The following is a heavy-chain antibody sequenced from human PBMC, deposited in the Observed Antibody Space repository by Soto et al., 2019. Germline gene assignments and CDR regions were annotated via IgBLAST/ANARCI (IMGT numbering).Heavy chain of an antibody. Sequence: QVQLQQWGAGLLKPSETLSLTCAVYGGSFSGYYWSWIRQPPGKGLEWIGEINHSGSTNYNPSLKSRVTISVDTSKNQFSLKLSSVTAADTAVYYCARGSPRGYSYGYPSFDYWGQGTLVTVSS. V-gene: IGHV4-34*01. D-gene: IGHD5-18*01. J-gene: IGHJ4*02. CDR2: INHSGST. CDR3: ARGSPRGYSYGYPSFDY. CDR1: GGSFSGYY.